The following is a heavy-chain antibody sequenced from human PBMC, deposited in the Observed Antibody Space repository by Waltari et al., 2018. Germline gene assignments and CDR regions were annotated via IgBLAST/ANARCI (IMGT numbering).Heavy chain of an antibody. V-gene: IGHV3-30*01. CDR1: GITLRSYA. Sequence: QVHLVESGGGVVQPGTSMRLSCAASGITLRSYAMHWVRKAPGQGLEWVALTSFDGGNKFYADSVKGRFTISRDNSKNTLYLEMNSLRAEDTAIYYCVSSAAGTRLSDAFNIWGQGTMVT. CDR3: VSSAAGTRLSDAFNI. J-gene: IGHJ3*02. D-gene: IGHD6-13*01. CDR2: TSFDGGNK.